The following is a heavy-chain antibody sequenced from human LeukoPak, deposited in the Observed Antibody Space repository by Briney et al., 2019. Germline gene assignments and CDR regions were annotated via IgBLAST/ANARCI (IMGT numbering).Heavy chain of an antibody. CDR2: ISGSDSST. Sequence: GGSLRLSCAASGFTFSSSSMSWVRQAPGKGLEWVSTISGSDSSTHYADSVKGRFTISRDNSKNTLYLQMNSLRADDTAVYYCAKSGYNRFDYWGQGTLVTVSS. J-gene: IGHJ4*02. V-gene: IGHV3-23*01. CDR1: GFTFSSSS. D-gene: IGHD5-24*01. CDR3: AKSGYNRFDY.